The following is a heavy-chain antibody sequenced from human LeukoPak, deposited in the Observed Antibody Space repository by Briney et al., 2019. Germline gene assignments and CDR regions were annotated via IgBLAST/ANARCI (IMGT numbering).Heavy chain of an antibody. CDR1: GFTFSSYA. Sequence: PGGSLRLSCTASGFTFSSYAMSWVRQAPGKGLEWVSAISGGGGSTYYADSVKGRFTISRDNSKNTLYLQMNSLRAEDTAVYYCAKEGGYVLVVYFDYWGQGTLVTVSS. V-gene: IGHV3-23*01. CDR3: AKEGGYVLVVYFDY. CDR2: ISGGGGST. J-gene: IGHJ4*02. D-gene: IGHD3-10*02.